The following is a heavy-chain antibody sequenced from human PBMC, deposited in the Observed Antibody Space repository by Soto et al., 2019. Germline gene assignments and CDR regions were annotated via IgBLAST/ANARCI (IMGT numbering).Heavy chain of an antibody. CDR1: GFTFSSYW. CDR3: ASNPIWSGYSPGPDY. D-gene: IGHD3-3*01. CDR2: INSDGSST. V-gene: IGHV3-74*01. J-gene: IGHJ4*02. Sequence: GGSLRLSCAASGFTFSSYWMHWVRQAPGKGLVWVSRINSDGSSTSYADSVKGRFTISRDNAKNTLYLQMNSLRAEDTAVYYCASNPIWSGYSPGPDYWGQGTLVTVSS.